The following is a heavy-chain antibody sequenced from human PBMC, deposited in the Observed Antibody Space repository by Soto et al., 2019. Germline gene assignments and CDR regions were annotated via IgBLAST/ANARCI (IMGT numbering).Heavy chain of an antibody. Sequence: GASVKVSCKASGGTFSNYPISWVRQAPGQGLEWMGGIIPIFGTVNYAQKFQGRVTITADESTSTAYMELSSLRSEDTAVYYCARVGRFGELKGDAFDIWGQGTMVTVSS. D-gene: IGHD3-10*01. CDR3: ARVGRFGELKGDAFDI. J-gene: IGHJ3*02. CDR1: GGTFSNYP. CDR2: IIPIFGTV. V-gene: IGHV1-69*13.